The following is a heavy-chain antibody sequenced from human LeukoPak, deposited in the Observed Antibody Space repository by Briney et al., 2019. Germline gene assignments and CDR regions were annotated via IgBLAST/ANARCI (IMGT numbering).Heavy chain of an antibody. CDR2: ISGNT. Sequence: SETLSLTCTVSGGSVSSSSDYWGWVRQPPGKGLEWIGSISGNTYYNPSLKRRVTISVDTSKNQFSLKLSSVTAADTPVYYCARGGVPDIVVVVAAFGDAFDIWGQGTMVTVSS. CDR1: GGSVSSSSDY. CDR3: ARGGVPDIVVVVAAFGDAFDI. D-gene: IGHD2-15*01. V-gene: IGHV4-39*01. J-gene: IGHJ3*02.